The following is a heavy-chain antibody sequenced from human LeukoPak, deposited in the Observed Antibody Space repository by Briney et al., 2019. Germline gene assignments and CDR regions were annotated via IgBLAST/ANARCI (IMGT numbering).Heavy chain of an antibody. CDR1: GFTVSSNY. V-gene: IGHV3-21*01. D-gene: IGHD1-14*01. CDR3: ARAPSVWDL. J-gene: IGHJ4*02. Sequence: GGSLRLSCAASGFTVSSNYMSWVRQAPGKGLEWVSSISSSSSYIYYADSVKGRFTISRDNAKNSLYLQMNSLRAEDTAVYYCARAPSVWDLWGQGTLVTVSS. CDR2: ISSSSSYI.